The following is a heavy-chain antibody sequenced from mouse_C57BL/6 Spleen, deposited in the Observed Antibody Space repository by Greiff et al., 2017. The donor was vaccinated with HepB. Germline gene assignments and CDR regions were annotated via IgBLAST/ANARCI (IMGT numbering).Heavy chain of an antibody. CDR1: GYTFTSYG. V-gene: IGHV1-81*01. J-gene: IGHJ4*01. CDR2: IYPRSGNT. D-gene: IGHD3-2*02. CDR3: ARKVDSSGTYYYAMDY. Sequence: VKLQESGAELARPGASVKLSCKASGYTFTSYGISWVKQRTGQGLEWIGEIYPRSGNTYYNEKFKGKATLTADKSSSTAYMELRSLTSEDSAVYFCARKVDSSGTYYYAMDYWGQGTSVTVSS.